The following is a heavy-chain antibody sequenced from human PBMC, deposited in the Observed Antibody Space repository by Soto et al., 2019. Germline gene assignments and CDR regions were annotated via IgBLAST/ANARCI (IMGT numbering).Heavy chain of an antibody. V-gene: IGHV4-4*07. J-gene: IGHJ6*02. CDR2: IYHTGSI. CDR1: GGSTTSYY. Sequence: SETLSLTCTVSGGSTTSYYWSWIRQSAKRGLEWIRRIYHTGSINYNPSFQSRVTLSVDTSKNQVALKLTSVTAADTATYFCARDMRVFGGIDVWGQGTTVTVSS. D-gene: IGHD3-3*01. CDR3: ARDMRVFGGIDV.